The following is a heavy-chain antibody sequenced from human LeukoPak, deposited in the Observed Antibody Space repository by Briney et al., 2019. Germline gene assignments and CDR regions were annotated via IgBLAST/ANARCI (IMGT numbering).Heavy chain of an antibody. CDR3: ARDAPYSSGYCLDY. CDR2: ISAYNGNT. D-gene: IGHD6-19*01. Sequence: ASARVSCKASGYTFTIYGISWVRQAPGQGLEWMGWISAYNGNTNYAQKLQGRVTITTDTSTSTAYMELRSLRSDDTAVYYCARDAPYSSGYCLDYWGQGTLVTVSS. V-gene: IGHV1-18*01. CDR1: GYTFTIYG. J-gene: IGHJ4*02.